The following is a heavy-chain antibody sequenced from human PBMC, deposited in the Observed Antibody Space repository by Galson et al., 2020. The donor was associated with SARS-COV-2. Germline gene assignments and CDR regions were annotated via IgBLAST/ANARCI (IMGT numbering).Heavy chain of an antibody. V-gene: IGHV4-59*01. Sequence: TLSLTCTVSGGSMSLYYWTWIRQPPGKGLEWIGYIYYTGSTNYNPSLKSRVTISIDMSKNQFSLKLSSVTAADTAFYYCARDFMSDYGHKSNWFDPWGQGTLVTVSS. CDR3: ARDFMSDYGHKSNWFDP. CDR2: IYYTGST. J-gene: IGHJ5*02. D-gene: IGHD3-10*01. CDR1: GGSMSLYY.